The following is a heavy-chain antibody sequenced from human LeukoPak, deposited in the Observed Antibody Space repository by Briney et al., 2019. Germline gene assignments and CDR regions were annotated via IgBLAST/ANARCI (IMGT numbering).Heavy chain of an antibody. Sequence: GGSLRLSCAASGFTFSSYSMNWVRQAPGKGLEWVPSISSSSSYIYYADSVKGRFTISRDNAKNSLYLQMNSLRAEDTAVYYCAKGWGPAAHPFADYYYMDVWGKGTTVTVSS. V-gene: IGHV3-21*01. CDR1: GFTFSSYS. D-gene: IGHD2-2*01. J-gene: IGHJ6*03. CDR3: AKGWGPAAHPFADYYYMDV. CDR2: ISSSSSYI.